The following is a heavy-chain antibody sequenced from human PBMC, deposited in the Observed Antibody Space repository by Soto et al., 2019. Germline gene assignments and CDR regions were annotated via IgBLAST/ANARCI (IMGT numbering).Heavy chain of an antibody. CDR1: GYTFTSYY. J-gene: IGHJ6*02. V-gene: IGHV1-46*01. Sequence: ASVKVSCKASGYTFTSYYMHWVRQAPGQGLEWMGIINPSGGSTSYAQKFQGRVTMTRDTSTSTVYMELGSLRSEDTAVYYCAIGVGDGHYYYYAMDVCGQGTTGTVSS. CDR3: AIGVGDGHYYYYAMDV. D-gene: IGHD2-21*02. CDR2: INPSGGST.